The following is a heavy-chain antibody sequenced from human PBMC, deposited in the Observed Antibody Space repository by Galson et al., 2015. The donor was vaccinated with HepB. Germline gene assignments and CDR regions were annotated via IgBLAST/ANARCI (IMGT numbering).Heavy chain of an antibody. J-gene: IGHJ3*02. D-gene: IGHD2-15*01. CDR2: IIPIFGTA. Sequence: SVKVSCKASGGTFSSYAISWVRQAPGQGLEWMGGIIPIFGTANYAQKFQGRVTITADESTSTAYMELSSLRSGDTAVYYCARVYGYCSGGSCYPDAFDIWGQGTMVTVSS. CDR1: GGTFSSYA. CDR3: ARVYGYCSGGSCYPDAFDI. V-gene: IGHV1-69*13.